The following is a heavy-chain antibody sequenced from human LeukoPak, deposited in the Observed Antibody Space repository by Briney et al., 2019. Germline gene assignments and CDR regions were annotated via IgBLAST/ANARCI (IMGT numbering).Heavy chain of an antibody. J-gene: IGHJ4*02. CDR2: INPNSGGT. CDR1: GYTFTGYY. V-gene: IGHV1-2*02. D-gene: IGHD4-17*01. Sequence: ASVKVSCKASGYTFTGYYMHWVRQAPGQGLEWMGWINPNSGGTNYAQKFQGRVTMTRDASISTAYMELSRLRSDDTAVYYCARDKSGTYGDYYPYFDYWGQGTLVTVSS. CDR3: ARDKSGTYGDYYPYFDY.